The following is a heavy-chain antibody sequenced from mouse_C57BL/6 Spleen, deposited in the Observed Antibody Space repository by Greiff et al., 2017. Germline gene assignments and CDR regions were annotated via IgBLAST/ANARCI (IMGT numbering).Heavy chain of an antibody. D-gene: IGHD4-1*01. CDR3: ARGDRANWDVWFAY. V-gene: IGHV1-64*01. Sequence: QVQLQQPGAELVKPGASVKLSCKASGYTFTSYWMHWVKQRPGQGLEWIGMIHPNSGSTNYNEKFKSKATLTVDKSSSTAYMQLSSLTSEDSAVYYCARGDRANWDVWFAYWGQGTLVTVSA. J-gene: IGHJ3*01. CDR1: GYTFTSYW. CDR2: IHPNSGST.